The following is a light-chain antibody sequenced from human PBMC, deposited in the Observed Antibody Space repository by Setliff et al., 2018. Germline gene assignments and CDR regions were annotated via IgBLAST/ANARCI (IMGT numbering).Light chain of an antibody. CDR3: NAYASDTTYV. CDR1: SSDVGSYDL. V-gene: IGLV2-14*03. Sequence: QSVLTQPASVSGSPGQAITISCAGTSSDVGSYDLVSWYQQHPGKAPRLIIYVVSNLPSGFSSRFSGSKSSNTAYLTISGLQTEDEAEYYCNAYASDTTYVFGSGTRSPS. CDR2: VVS. J-gene: IGLJ1*01.